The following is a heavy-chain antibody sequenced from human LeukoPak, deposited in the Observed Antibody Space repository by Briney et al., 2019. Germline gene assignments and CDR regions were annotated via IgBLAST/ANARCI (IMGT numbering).Heavy chain of an antibody. V-gene: IGHV5-51*01. CDR1: GYSFNSYW. CDR3: ARAVGYSYEATSWFDP. D-gene: IGHD5-18*01. Sequence: HGESLKISCKGSGYSFNSYWIGWVRQMPGKGLEWMGIIYPGDSDTRYSPSFQGQVTISADKSISTAYLQWSSLQASDTAMYYCARAVGYSYEATSWFDPWGQGTLVTVSS. CDR2: IYPGDSDT. J-gene: IGHJ5*02.